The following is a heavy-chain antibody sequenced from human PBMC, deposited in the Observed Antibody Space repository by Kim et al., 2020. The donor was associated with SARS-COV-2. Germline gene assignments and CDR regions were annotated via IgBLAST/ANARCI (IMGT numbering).Heavy chain of an antibody. V-gene: IGHV3-23*01. J-gene: IGHJ4*02. Sequence: GGSLRLSCTASGFTFSSFVMTWVRQPPGKGLEWVSGISVSGDGTYYADSVKGRFTISRDNSKNTLYLQMNSLRAEDTAIYYCAKDRKTNDYGGTSAGFDYWGQGTLVTVSS. D-gene: IGHD4-17*01. CDR2: ISVSGDGT. CDR3: AKDRKTNDYGGTSAGFDY. CDR1: GFTFSSFV.